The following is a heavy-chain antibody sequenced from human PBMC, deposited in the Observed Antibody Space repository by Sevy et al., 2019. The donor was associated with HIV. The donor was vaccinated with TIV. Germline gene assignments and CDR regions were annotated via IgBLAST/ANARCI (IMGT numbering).Heavy chain of an antibody. Sequence: SETLSLTCTVSGGSISSYYWSWIRQPPGKGLEWIGYIHYSGSTNYNPSLKSRVTISVDTSKNQFSLKLSSVTAADTAVYYCAREADYADAFDIWGQGTMVTVSS. CDR3: AREADYADAFDI. CDR1: GGSISSYY. D-gene: IGHD4-17*01. CDR2: IHYSGST. J-gene: IGHJ3*02. V-gene: IGHV4-59*01.